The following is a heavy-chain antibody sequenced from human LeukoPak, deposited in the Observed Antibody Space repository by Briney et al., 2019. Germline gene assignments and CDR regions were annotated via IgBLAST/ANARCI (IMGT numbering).Heavy chain of an antibody. D-gene: IGHD3-10*01. CDR2: IRYNGNDN. Sequence: PGGSLRLSCAASGFTFETFGMHWVRQAPGKGLEWVTFIRYNGNDNYNADSVKGRFTISRDNSKNMLYLQMNSLRAEDTAVYYCAKDVMHYGSGRLYYMDVWGKGTTVTISS. CDR3: AKDVMHYGSGRLYYMDV. J-gene: IGHJ6*03. CDR1: GFTFETFG. V-gene: IGHV3-30*02.